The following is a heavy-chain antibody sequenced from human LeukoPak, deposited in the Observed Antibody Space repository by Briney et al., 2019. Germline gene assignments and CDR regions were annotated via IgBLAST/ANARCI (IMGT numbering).Heavy chain of an antibody. CDR1: GFTFSSFA. J-gene: IGHJ4*02. D-gene: IGHD3-3*01. CDR2: ISVSGSTT. CDR3: AKGRRFLEWLLLDS. Sequence: GGSLRLSCAASGFTFSSFAMSWVRQAPGKGLECVSTISVSGSTTYYADSVKGRFTISRDSSKNTLYLHMKSVRAEDTAVYYCAKGRRFLEWLLLDSWGQGILVT. V-gene: IGHV3-23*01.